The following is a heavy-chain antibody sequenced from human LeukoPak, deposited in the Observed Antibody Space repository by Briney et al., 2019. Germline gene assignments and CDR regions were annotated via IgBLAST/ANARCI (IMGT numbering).Heavy chain of an antibody. D-gene: IGHD5-18*01. CDR1: GGSFSGYY. V-gene: IGHV4-59*12. CDR2: IYYSGST. Sequence: NSSETLSLTCAVYGGSFSGYYWSWIRQPPGKGLEWIGYIYYSGSTYYNPSLKSRVTISVDTSKNQFSLKLSSVTAADTAVYYCARVRNVDTAMVTSPNWFDPWGQGTLVTVSS. CDR3: ARVRNVDTAMVTSPNWFDP. J-gene: IGHJ5*02.